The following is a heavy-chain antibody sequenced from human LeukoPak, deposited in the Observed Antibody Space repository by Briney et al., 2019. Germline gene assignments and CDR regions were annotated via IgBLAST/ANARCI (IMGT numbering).Heavy chain of an antibody. D-gene: IGHD6-19*01. V-gene: IGHV1-69*06. CDR3: AGGKPYSSGWPPLFHFDY. CDR2: IIPVFGTS. Sequence: SVKVSCKASGGTFSNSAISWVRQAPGQGLEWMGGIIPVFGTSNYAQKFQGRLTITADKSTGTAYMELSSLRSEDTAVYYCAGGKPYSSGWPPLFHFDYWGQGTLVTVSS. CDR1: GGTFSNSA. J-gene: IGHJ4*02.